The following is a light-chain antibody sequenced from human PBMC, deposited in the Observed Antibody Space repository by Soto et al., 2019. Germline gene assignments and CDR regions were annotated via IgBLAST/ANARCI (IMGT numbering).Light chain of an antibody. CDR3: QQYGSSLWT. CDR2: GTS. CDR1: QSVSSSY. J-gene: IGKJ1*01. V-gene: IGKV3-20*01. Sequence: EIVLTQSPGTLSLSPGERATLSCRASQSVSSSYLAWYQQKPGQAPRLLIYGTSSRATAIPDRFRGSGSGTDFTFTISRLEPEDFAVYYCQQYGSSLWTFGQGTKVDIK.